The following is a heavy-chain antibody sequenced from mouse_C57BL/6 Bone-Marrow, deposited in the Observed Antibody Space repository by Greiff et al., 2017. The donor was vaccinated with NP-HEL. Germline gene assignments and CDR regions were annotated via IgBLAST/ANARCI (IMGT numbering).Heavy chain of an antibody. J-gene: IGHJ4*01. D-gene: IGHD2-4*01. V-gene: IGHV1-55*01. CDR3: AQPSIYYDYHYAMDY. CDR1: GYTFTSYW. Sequence: QVQLQQPGAELVKPGASVKMSCKASGYTFTSYWITWVKQRPGQGLEWIGDIYPGSGSTNYNEKFKSKATLTVDTSSSTAYMQLSILTSEDSAVYYCAQPSIYYDYHYAMDYWGQGTSVTVSS. CDR2: IYPGSGST.